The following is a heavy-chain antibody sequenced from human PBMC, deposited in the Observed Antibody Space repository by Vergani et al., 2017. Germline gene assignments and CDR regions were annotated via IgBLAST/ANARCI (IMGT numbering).Heavy chain of an antibody. CDR2: IKQDGSEK. CDR3: ARVFHYYDSSGYYYSLGYYYMDV. J-gene: IGHJ6*03. V-gene: IGHV3-7*01. CDR1: GFTFCSYA. Sequence: VQLVESGGGVVQPGRSLRLSCAASGFTFCSYAMHWVRQAPGKGLEWVANIKQDGSEKYYVDSVKGRFTSSRDNAKNSLYLQMNSLRAEDTAVYYCARVFHYYDSSGYYYSLGYYYMDVWGKGTTVTVSS. D-gene: IGHD3-22*01.